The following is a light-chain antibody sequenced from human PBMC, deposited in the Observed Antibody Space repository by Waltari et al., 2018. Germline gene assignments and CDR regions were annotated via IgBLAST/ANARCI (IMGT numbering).Light chain of an antibody. J-gene: IGKJ1*01. Sequence: EIVLTQSPGTLSLSPGARATLTCRASQMVSRTLAWYQQKPGQTPRHLIYDASTRATGITERLRGRGSGTDFRITISRLEREDFSVYDCRKNGSLPAMFGQGSKEEVK. CDR3: RKNGSLPAM. CDR2: DAS. V-gene: IGKV3-20*01. CDR1: QMVSRT.